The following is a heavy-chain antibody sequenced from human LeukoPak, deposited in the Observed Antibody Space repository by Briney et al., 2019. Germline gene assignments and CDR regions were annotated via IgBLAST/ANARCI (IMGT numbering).Heavy chain of an antibody. Sequence: EGSLRLSCAASGFIFSSYPMHWVRQAPGLGLQWVAVISHDGSNKFYEDSVKGRFTISRDNSKSTLYLRLNIPRPEDTAMYYCTRSVVTTADFDYWGQGTLVTVSS. V-gene: IGHV3-30*01. J-gene: IGHJ4*02. CDR2: ISHDGSNK. D-gene: IGHD2-21*02. CDR1: GFIFSSYP. CDR3: TRSVVTTADFDY.